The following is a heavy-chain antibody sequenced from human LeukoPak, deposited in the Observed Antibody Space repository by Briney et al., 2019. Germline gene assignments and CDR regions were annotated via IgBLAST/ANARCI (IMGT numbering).Heavy chain of an antibody. CDR2: IKEDGSGK. CDR3: ARHIPRGNNYFDC. V-gene: IGHV3-7*01. CDR1: GFTSSGHW. Sequence: GGPLRLSCAASGFTSSGHWMTWVRQAPGKRLEWVANIKEDGSGKFYADSVGRRFTVSRDNAKNSLSLQMNSLGAEDTAVYYCARHIPRGNNYFDCWGQGTLVTVSS. J-gene: IGHJ4*02. D-gene: IGHD1/OR15-1a*01.